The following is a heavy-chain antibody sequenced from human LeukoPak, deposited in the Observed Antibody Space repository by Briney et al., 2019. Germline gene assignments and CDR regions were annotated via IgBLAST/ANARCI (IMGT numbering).Heavy chain of an antibody. V-gene: IGHV3-23*01. D-gene: IGHD3-10*01. J-gene: IGHJ4*02. Sequence: GGSLRLSCAASGFTFSSYGMSWVRQAPGKGLEWISAIGGRDGSTYYADSVKGRFTISRDNSKNTLYVQMNSLRAEDTAVYYCAKGHYYGSGSLDYWGQGTLVTVSS. CDR2: IGGRDGST. CDR1: GFTFSSYG. CDR3: AKGHYYGSGSLDY.